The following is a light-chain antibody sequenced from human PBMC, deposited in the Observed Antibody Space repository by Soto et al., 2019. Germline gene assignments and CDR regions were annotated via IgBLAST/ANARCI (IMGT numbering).Light chain of an antibody. V-gene: IGLV3-21*02. Sequence: SYELTQPPSVSVTPGQTARIPCGGTDIGTKSVHWYQQKPDQSPVLVVYDDSDRPSGIPERFSGSNSGNAATLTISRVEDGDEADYYCHLWDNTSDQPVFGGGTQLTVL. CDR3: HLWDNTSDQPV. CDR2: DDS. J-gene: IGLJ2*01. CDR1: DIGTKS.